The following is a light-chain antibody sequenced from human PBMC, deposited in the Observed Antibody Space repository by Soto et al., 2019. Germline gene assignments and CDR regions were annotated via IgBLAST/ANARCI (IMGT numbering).Light chain of an antibody. Sequence: QSALTQPASVSGPPGQSITIPCTGPPSDVGGDKFVSWYQHHPGKAPKLMIYEVTNRPSGVSDRFSGSKSGNTASLTISGLQAEDEADYYCSSYANNHYVFGTGTKLTVL. CDR2: EVT. CDR1: PSDVGGDKF. V-gene: IGLV2-14*01. J-gene: IGLJ1*01. CDR3: SSYANNHYV.